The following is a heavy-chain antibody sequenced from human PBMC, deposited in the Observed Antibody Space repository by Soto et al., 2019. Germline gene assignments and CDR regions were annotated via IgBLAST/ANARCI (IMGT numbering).Heavy chain of an antibody. J-gene: IGHJ3*02. CDR3: ATQCVWELLPASFDI. CDR1: GGSFSSSSYY. V-gene: IGHV4-39*01. D-gene: IGHD1-26*01. CDR2: IYYSGST. Sequence: SETLSLTCTVSGGSFSSSSYYWGWIRQPPGKGLEWIGCIYYSGSTCYNPSLKSRVTISVDTSKNQFSLNLNSVTAADTAVYYCATQCVWELLPASFDIWGQGTMVTVSS.